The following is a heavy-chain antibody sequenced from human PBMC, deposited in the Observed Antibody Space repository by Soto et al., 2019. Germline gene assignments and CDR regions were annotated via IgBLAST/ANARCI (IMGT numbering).Heavy chain of an antibody. J-gene: IGHJ6*03. Sequence: QGQLQEAGPGLVKPSQTLSLTCTVSGGSISRGGYYWSWIRQHPGKGLEWIGYIYYSGSTYYNPSLKSRVTISVDTSKNQFSLKLSSVTAADTAVYYCARQAVGDLDYYYYYMDVWGKGTTVTVSS. CDR3: ARQAVGDLDYYYYYMDV. CDR1: GGSISRGGYY. CDR2: IYYSGST. V-gene: IGHV4-31*03. D-gene: IGHD2-21*02.